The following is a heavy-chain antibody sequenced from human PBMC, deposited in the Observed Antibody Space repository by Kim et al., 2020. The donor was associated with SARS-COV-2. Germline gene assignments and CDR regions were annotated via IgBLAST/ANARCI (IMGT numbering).Heavy chain of an antibody. CDR3: ARGRGADY. J-gene: IGHJ4*02. CDR2: ST. V-gene: IGHV4-34*01. Sequence: STNSNTSLKSRVTISVDTSKNQFSLKLSSVTAADTAVYYCARGRGADYWGQGTLVTVSS.